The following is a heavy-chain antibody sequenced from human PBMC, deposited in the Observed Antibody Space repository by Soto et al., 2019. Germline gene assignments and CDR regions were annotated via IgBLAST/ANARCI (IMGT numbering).Heavy chain of an antibody. CDR1: GFTFSSYS. J-gene: IGHJ6*03. V-gene: IGHV3-21*01. CDR3: ARGVKHGSVENYYYYYMDV. CDR2: ISSSSSYI. Sequence: GGSLRLSCAASGFTFSSYSMNWVRQAPGKGLEWVSSISSSSSYIYYADSVKGRFTISRDNAKNSLYLQMNSLRAEDTAVYYCARGVKHGSVENYYYYYMDVWGKGTTVTVSS. D-gene: IGHD1-1*01.